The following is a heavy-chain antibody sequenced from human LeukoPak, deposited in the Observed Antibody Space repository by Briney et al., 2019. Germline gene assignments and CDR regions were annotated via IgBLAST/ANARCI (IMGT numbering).Heavy chain of an antibody. D-gene: IGHD3-9*01. CDR3: ARLTKGRYFDYIFDY. Sequence: PSETLSLTCTVSGDSVSNSLKYWGWVRQPPGKGLEWIGHTYYTGSTYSNPTLKSRVTMSVDTSKNQFSLKLSSVTAADTAAYYCARLTKGRYFDYIFDYWGQGTLLTVSS. V-gene: IGHV4-39*01. CDR2: TYYTGST. J-gene: IGHJ4*02. CDR1: GDSVSNSLKY.